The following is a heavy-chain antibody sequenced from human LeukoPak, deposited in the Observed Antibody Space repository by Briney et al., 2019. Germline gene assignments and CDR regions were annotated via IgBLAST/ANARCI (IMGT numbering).Heavy chain of an antibody. D-gene: IGHD6-19*01. CDR2: INPSSGST. CDR1: GYIFTSYH. CDR3: ARDPREGRSGWHGYFDY. J-gene: IGHJ4*02. Sequence: ASVKVSCKASGYIFTSYHIHWVRQAPGQGLECMGIINPSSGSTTYAQTFQGRVTMTRDTSTSTVYMELSSLRSEDTAVYYCARDPREGRSGWHGYFDYWGQGTLVTVSS. V-gene: IGHV1-46*01.